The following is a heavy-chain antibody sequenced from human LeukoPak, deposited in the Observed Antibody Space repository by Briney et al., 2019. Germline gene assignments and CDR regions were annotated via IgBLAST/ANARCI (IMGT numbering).Heavy chain of an antibody. CDR3: ARVGSGWAYYYYGMDV. CDR1: GGSFSGYY. CDR2: INHSGST. V-gene: IGHV4-34*01. D-gene: IGHD6-19*01. Sequence: SETLSLTCAVYGGSFSGYYWSWISQPPGKGLEWIGEINHSGSTNYNPSLKSRVTISVDTSKNQFSLKLSSVTAADTAVYYCARVGSGWAYYYYGMDVWGQGTTVTVSS. J-gene: IGHJ6*02.